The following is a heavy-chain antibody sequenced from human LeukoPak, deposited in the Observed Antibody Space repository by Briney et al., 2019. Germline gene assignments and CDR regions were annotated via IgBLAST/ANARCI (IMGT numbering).Heavy chain of an antibody. D-gene: IGHD3-22*01. Sequence: PGGSLRLSCAASGFTFSSYWMHWVRQAPGKGLVWVSRINSDGSSTTYADSVKGRFTISRDNAKNTLFLQMTSLRAHDTGVYYCARGHPYYSDSSGYYGIPPHFDYWGQGTLVTVSS. CDR2: INSDGSST. CDR1: GFTFSSYW. V-gene: IGHV3-74*03. CDR3: ARGHPYYSDSSGYYGIPPHFDY. J-gene: IGHJ4*02.